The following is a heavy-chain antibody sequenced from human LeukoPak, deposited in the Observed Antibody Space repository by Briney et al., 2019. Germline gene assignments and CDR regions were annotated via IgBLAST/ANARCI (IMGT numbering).Heavy chain of an antibody. V-gene: IGHV1-2*02. CDR3: ARVRGEIGIVGANRFDY. CDR2: INPNSGGT. J-gene: IGHJ4*02. D-gene: IGHD1-26*01. Sequence: ASVKVSCKASGYTFTGYYMHWVRQAPGQGLEWMGWINPNSGGTNYAQKFQGRVTMTRDTSISTAYMELSRLRSDDTAVYYCARVRGEIGIVGANRFDYWGQGTLVTVSS. CDR1: GYTFTGYY.